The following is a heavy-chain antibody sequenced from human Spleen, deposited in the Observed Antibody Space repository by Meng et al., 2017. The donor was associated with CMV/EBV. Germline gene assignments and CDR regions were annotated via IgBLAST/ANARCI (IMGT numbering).Heavy chain of an antibody. CDR2: INWNGNRT. CDR3: VRDLPPDY. Sequence: GGSLRLSCVASGFTFDDYNLHWVRQAPGKGLEWVSLINWNGNRTHYEDSVKGRFTISRDNSKSTLSLQMNDLRDEDTAIYYCVRDLPPDYWGQGTLVTV. V-gene: IGHV3-43*01. J-gene: IGHJ4*02. CDR1: GFTFDDYN.